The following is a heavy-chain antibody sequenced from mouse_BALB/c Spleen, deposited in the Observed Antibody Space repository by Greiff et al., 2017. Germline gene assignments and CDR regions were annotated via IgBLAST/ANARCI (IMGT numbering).Heavy chain of an antibody. D-gene: IGHD3-2*01. CDR1: GYTFTSYV. Sequence: VQLQQSGPELVKPGASVKMSCKASGYTFTSYVMHWVKQKPGQGLEWIGYINPYNDGTKYNEKFKGKATLTSDKSSSTAYMELSSLTSEDSAVYYCARTGQLDGGAFAYWGQGTLVTVSA. J-gene: IGHJ3*01. CDR2: INPYNDGT. V-gene: IGHV1-14*01. CDR3: ARTGQLDGGAFAY.